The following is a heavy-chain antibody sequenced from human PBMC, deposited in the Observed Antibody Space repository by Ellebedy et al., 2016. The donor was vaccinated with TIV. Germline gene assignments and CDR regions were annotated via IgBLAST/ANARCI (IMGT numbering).Heavy chain of an antibody. CDR1: SYSISSGYY. CDR2: INHSGRT. Sequence: MPSETLSLTCTVSSYSISSGYYWGWIRQPPGKGLEWIGSINHSGRTFYNPFLKSRVTISVDTSKNQFSLKLRSVTAADTAVYYCAREEVAGEYLDPWGQGTLVTVSS. CDR3: AREEVAGEYLDP. J-gene: IGHJ5*02. V-gene: IGHV4-38-2*02. D-gene: IGHD2/OR15-2a*01.